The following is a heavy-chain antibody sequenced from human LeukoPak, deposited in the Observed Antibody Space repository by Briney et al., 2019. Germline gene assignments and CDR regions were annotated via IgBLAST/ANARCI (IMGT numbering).Heavy chain of an antibody. CDR1: GDSISSRYY. D-gene: IGHD3-10*01. CDR2: MFHSGGT. J-gene: IGHJ6*03. CDR3: ARDGLNTMVRGKIHYYYMDV. V-gene: IGHV4-38-2*02. Sequence: PSETLSLTCTVSGDSISSRYYWGWIRQPPGKGLEWIGSMFHSGGTYYKPSLKSRVTISVDTSKNQFSLKLSSVTAADTAVYYCARDGLNTMVRGKIHYYYMDVWGKGTTVTISS.